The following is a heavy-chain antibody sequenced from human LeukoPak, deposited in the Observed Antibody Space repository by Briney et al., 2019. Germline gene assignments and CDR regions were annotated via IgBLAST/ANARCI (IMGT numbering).Heavy chain of an antibody. Sequence: GGSLRLSCAASGFTFSNYWMTWVRQAPGKGLEWVANIKQDGSEKYYVDSVKGRFTISRDNAKNSLYLQMNSRRAEDTAVYYCARVTGTDYIWGSYRYWGQGTLVTVSS. D-gene: IGHD3-16*02. V-gene: IGHV3-7*01. J-gene: IGHJ4*02. CDR1: GFTFSNYW. CDR2: IKQDGSEK. CDR3: ARVTGTDYIWGSYRY.